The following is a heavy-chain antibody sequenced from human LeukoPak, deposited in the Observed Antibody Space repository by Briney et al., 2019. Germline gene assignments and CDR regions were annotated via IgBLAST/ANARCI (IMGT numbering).Heavy chain of an antibody. CDR2: INHGGST. CDR3: ARGSRSWNFDY. J-gene: IGHJ4*02. Sequence: SETLSLTCAVYGGAFSGYYWSWIRQPPGKGLEWIGEINHGGSTNSNPSLKSRVIISVDTSKNQFSLKLSSVTAADTAVYYCARGSRSWNFDYWGQGTLVTVSS. D-gene: IGHD2-2*01. V-gene: IGHV4-34*01. CDR1: GGAFSGYY.